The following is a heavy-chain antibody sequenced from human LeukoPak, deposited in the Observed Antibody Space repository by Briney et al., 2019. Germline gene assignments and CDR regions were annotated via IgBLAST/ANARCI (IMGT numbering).Heavy chain of an antibody. CDR3: ARDPDYYDSSGYVLDY. Sequence: GGSLRLSCAASGFTFSSYAMHWVRQAPGKGLEWVAVISYDGSNKYYADSVKGRFTISRDNSKNTLYPQMNSLRAEDTAVYYCARDPDYYDSSGYVLDYWGQGTLVTVSS. V-gene: IGHV3-30-3*01. J-gene: IGHJ4*02. D-gene: IGHD3-22*01. CDR1: GFTFSSYA. CDR2: ISYDGSNK.